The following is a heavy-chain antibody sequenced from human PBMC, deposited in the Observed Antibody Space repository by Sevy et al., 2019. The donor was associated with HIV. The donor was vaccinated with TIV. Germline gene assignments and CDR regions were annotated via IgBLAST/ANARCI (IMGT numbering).Heavy chain of an antibody. Sequence: GGSLRLSCAASEFTFSSYWMSWVRQAPGKGLEWVANIKQDGSEKYYVDSVEGRFTISRDNAKNSLYLQMNSLRAEDTAVYYCARSGGSYDYGMDVWGQGTTVTVSS. CDR2: IKQDGSEK. J-gene: IGHJ6*02. V-gene: IGHV3-7*01. D-gene: IGHD1-26*01. CDR1: EFTFSSYW. CDR3: ARSGGSYDYGMDV.